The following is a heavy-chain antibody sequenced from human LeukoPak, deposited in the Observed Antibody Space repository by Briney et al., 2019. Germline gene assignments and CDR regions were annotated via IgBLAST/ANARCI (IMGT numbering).Heavy chain of an antibody. Sequence: HPGRSLRLSCAASGFTFGDFALSWVRQAPGKGLEWVGFIRSKTYGGAADYGASVRGRFTIYRDDSKSIAYLQMNSLEIEDTAVYYCARVGIAIIGREPVDYWGQGTLVTVSS. CDR1: GFTFGDFA. D-gene: IGHD2-21*01. CDR2: IRSKTYGGAA. CDR3: ARVGIAIIGREPVDY. J-gene: IGHJ4*02. V-gene: IGHV3-49*04.